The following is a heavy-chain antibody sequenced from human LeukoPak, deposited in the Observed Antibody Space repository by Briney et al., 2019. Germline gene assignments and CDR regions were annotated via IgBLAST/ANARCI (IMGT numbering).Heavy chain of an antibody. J-gene: IGHJ3*02. V-gene: IGHV3-20*04. Sequence: PGGSLRLSCEASGFTFSSYNMNWVRQAPGKGLEWVSGINWNGGSTGYADSVKGRFTISRDNAKNSLYLQMNSLRAEDTALYYCARGEDSGSHAFDIWGQGTMVTVSS. CDR1: GFTFSSYN. D-gene: IGHD3-22*01. CDR2: INWNGGST. CDR3: ARGEDSGSHAFDI.